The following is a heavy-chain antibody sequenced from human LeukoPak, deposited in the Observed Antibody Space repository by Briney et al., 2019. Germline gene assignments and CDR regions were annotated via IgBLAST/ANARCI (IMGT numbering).Heavy chain of an antibody. CDR1: GFTFSNYA. V-gene: IGHV3-15*07. Sequence: GGSLRLSCAASGFTFSNYAMNWVRQTPGKGLEWVARIKSEIDGGTKDYAAPVQGRFTISRDDSQATLYLQMNSLKTEDTAVYYCTTGGDVIVAGTRAFDIWGQGTMVTVSS. CDR2: IKSEIDGGTK. J-gene: IGHJ3*02. D-gene: IGHD5-12*01. CDR3: TTGGDVIVAGTRAFDI.